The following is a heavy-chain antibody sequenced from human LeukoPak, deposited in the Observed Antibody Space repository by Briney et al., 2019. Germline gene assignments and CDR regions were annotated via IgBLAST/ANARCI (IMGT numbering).Heavy chain of an antibody. J-gene: IGHJ6*03. V-gene: IGHV3-7*01. CDR2: IKQDGSEK. CDR1: GFTFSSYW. Sequence: PGGSLRLSCAASGFTFSSYWMSWVRQAPGKGLEWVANIKQDGSEKYYVDSVKGRFTISRDNAKNSLYLQMNSLRAEDTAVYYCARDLKYSSSFSYYYYYYMDVWGKGTTVTVSS. D-gene: IGHD6-6*01. CDR3: ARDLKYSSSFSYYYYYYMDV.